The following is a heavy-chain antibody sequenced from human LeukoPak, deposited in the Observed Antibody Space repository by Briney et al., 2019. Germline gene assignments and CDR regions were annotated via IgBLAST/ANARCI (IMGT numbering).Heavy chain of an antibody. CDR3: ANNRNGRDSYYYYMDV. Sequence: GGSLRLSCAASGLIVSSNYMTWVRQAPGKGLEWVSVIYSGGSIYYADSVKGRFTISRNNSRNTLYLQMNSLRAEDAAIYYCANNRNGRDSYYYYMDVWGKGTTVTVSS. J-gene: IGHJ6*03. CDR2: IYSGGSI. V-gene: IGHV3-53*01. D-gene: IGHD1-14*01. CDR1: GLIVSSNY.